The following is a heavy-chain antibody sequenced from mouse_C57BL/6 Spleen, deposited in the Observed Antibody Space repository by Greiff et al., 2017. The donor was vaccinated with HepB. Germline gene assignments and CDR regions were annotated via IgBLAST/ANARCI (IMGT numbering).Heavy chain of an antibody. V-gene: IGHV1-52*01. Sequence: QVQLQQPGAELVRPGSSVKLSCKASGYTFTSYWMHWVKQRPIQGLEWIGNIDPSDSETHYNQKFKDKATLTVDKSSSTAYMQLSSLTSEDSAVYYCAREVSGSPFAYWGQGTLVTVSA. CDR2: IDPSDSET. D-gene: IGHD1-1*01. CDR1: GYTFTSYW. CDR3: AREVSGSPFAY. J-gene: IGHJ3*01.